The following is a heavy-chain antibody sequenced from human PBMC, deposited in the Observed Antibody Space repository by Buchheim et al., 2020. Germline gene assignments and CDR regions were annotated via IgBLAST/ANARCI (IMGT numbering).Heavy chain of an antibody. CDR3: ARGEYPYGHGYYF. J-gene: IGHJ4*02. CDR2: INHAGST. Sequence: QVQLQQWGAGLLKASETLSLTCAVSGGSLNPYYWSWIRQPPGKGLEWIGDINHAGSTNDYAPLRSRLTMSIDSSKNQLSLKLISVTAADTAVYYCARGEYPYGHGYYFWGQGTL. D-gene: IGHD3-3*01. CDR1: GGSLNPYY. V-gene: IGHV4-34*01.